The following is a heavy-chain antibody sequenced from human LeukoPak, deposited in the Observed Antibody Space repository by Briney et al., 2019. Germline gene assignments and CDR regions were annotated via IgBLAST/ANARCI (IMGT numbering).Heavy chain of an antibody. CDR2: VHHTGRT. J-gene: IGHJ4*01. V-gene: IGHV4-4*02. CDR1: GGSLSDSFEHY. D-gene: IGHD3-3*01. Sequence: PSETLSLSCVVSGGSLSDSFEHYWCWVRQPPGKGFEWIAEVHHTGRTIYSPSFARRVTISPDTSTNQVSLKLTSVTAADTAVYYCARGSDYSWGGWGQGTLVTVSS. CDR3: ARGSDYSWGG.